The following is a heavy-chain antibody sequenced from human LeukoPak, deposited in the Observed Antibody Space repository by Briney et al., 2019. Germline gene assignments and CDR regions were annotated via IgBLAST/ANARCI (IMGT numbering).Heavy chain of an antibody. CDR3: ARGYGDNSGAFDI. V-gene: IGHV4-59*01. J-gene: IGHJ3*02. Sequence: SETLSLTCTGSGGSISRYYWSWIRQSPGKGLEWIGYIHSSGSTRYNPSLESRVTISVDKSKNQFSLKVSSLTAADAAVYFCARGYGDNSGAFDIWGQGTLVTVSS. D-gene: IGHD4-23*01. CDR1: GGSISRYY. CDR2: IHSSGST.